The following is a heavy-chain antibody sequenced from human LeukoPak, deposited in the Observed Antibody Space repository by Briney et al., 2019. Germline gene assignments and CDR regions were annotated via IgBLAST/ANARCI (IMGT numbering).Heavy chain of an antibody. D-gene: IGHD2-2*01. CDR1: GGSISSYY. V-gene: IGHV4-59*08. CDR3: ARGVCTSTSCYAGDYGLDV. J-gene: IGHJ6*02. Sequence: SETLSLTCTVSGGSISSYYWSWIRQPPGKGLEWVGYVYSIASTRYNPSLKSRVTISIDTSKYQFSLKLSSVTAADTAVYYCARGVCTSTSCYAGDYGLDVWSQGTTVTVS. CDR2: VYSIAST.